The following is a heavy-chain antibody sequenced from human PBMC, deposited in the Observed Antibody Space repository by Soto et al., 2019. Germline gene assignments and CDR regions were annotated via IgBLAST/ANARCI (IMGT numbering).Heavy chain of an antibody. CDR2: GNPSRGTA. Sequence: ASVAVSCKXSGYAFTNYNIHWVRRAPGQGLPWMGEGNPSRGTAGYAETFQGRVTMTRDASTRTVYMVLTSLTPEDTAIYYCAKRASPGKTFFDYWGQGSLVTVSS. V-gene: IGHV1-46*01. J-gene: IGHJ4*02. CDR3: AKRASPGKTFFDY. CDR1: GYAFTNYN.